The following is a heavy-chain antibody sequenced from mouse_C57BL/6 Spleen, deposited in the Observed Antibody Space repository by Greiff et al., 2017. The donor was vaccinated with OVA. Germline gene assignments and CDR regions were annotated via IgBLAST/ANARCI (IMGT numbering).Heavy chain of an antibody. CDR3: ARDGSSPFAY. CDR2: IHPNSGST. V-gene: IGHV1-64*01. CDR1: GYTFTSYW. Sequence: VQLQQPGAELVKPGASVKLSCKASGYTFTSYWMHWVKQRPGQGLEWIGMIHPNSGSTNYNEKFKSKATLTVDKSSSTAYMQPSSLTSEDSAVYYCARDGSSPFAYWGQGTLVTVSA. J-gene: IGHJ3*01. D-gene: IGHD1-1*01.